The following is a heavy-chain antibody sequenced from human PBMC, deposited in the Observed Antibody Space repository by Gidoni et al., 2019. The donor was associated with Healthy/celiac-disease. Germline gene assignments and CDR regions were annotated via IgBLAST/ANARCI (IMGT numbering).Heavy chain of an antibody. CDR3: AREGDIVGATTRFDY. D-gene: IGHD1-26*01. V-gene: IGHV4-34*01. CDR1: GGSFSGYY. J-gene: IGHJ4*02. CDR2: INHSGST. Sequence: QVQLQPWGAGLLKPSETLSLTCAVYGGSFSGYYWSWIRQPPGKGLEWIGEINHSGSTNYNPSLKSRVTISVDTSKNQFSLKLSSVTAADTAVYYCAREGDIVGATTRFDYWGQGTLVTVSS.